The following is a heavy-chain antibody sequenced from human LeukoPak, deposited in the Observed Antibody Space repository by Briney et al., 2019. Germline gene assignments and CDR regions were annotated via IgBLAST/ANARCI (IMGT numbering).Heavy chain of an antibody. V-gene: IGHV1-2*02. Sequence: ASVKVSCKASGYTFTDYYMHWVRQAPGQGLEWMGWINPNSGGTNYAQKFQGRVTMTRDTSISTAYMELSRLRSDDTAVYYWARLSPLNGDIVVVVAVFDPWGQGTLVTVSS. CDR3: ARLSPLNGDIVVVVAVFDP. D-gene: IGHD2-15*01. CDR1: GYTFTDYY. J-gene: IGHJ5*02. CDR2: INPNSGGT.